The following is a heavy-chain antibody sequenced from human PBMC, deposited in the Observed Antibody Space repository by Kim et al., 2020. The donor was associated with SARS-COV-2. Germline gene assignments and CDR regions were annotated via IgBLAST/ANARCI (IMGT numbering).Heavy chain of an antibody. CDR1: GGSFSGYY. CDR3: ARVREGIAAADYSFDY. CDR2: TNHSGRT. Sequence: SETLSLTCAVYGGSFSGYYWSWIRQPPGKGLEWIGETNHSGRTNSNRSLKSRVTISVDTSKNQFSLKLSSVTAADTAVYYCARVREGIAAADYSFDYWGQGTLVTVSS. J-gene: IGHJ4*02. V-gene: IGHV4-34*01. D-gene: IGHD6-13*01.